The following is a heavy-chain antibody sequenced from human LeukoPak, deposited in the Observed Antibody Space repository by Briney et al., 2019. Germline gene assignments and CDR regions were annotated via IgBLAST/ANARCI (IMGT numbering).Heavy chain of an antibody. CDR3: ARVTMVRGVTDKEGIDY. CDR2: INHSGST. V-gene: IGHV4-34*01. Sequence: SETLPLTCAVYGGSFSGYYWSWIRQPPGKGLEWIGEINHSGSTNYNPSLKSRVTISVDTSKNQFSLKLSSVTAADTAVYYCARVTMVRGVTDKEGIDYWGQGTLVTVSS. CDR1: GGSFSGYY. D-gene: IGHD3-10*01. J-gene: IGHJ4*02.